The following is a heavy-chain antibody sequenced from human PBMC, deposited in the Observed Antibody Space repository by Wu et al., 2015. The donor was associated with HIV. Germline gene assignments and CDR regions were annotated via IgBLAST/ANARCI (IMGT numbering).Heavy chain of an antibody. Sequence: QVHLVQSGAEVKRPGTSVKVSCKTSGYTFDLYYIHWVRQAPGLGFEWMGWINPNNGKTNYAQKFQDRVAMTRDTSISTAYMELSRLRSDDTAVYYCARDQWEGYYFDFWGQGTLVTVSS. V-gene: IGHV1-2*02. D-gene: IGHD1-26*01. CDR1: GYTFDLYY. CDR3: ARDQWEGYYFDF. J-gene: IGHJ4*02. CDR2: INPNNGKT.